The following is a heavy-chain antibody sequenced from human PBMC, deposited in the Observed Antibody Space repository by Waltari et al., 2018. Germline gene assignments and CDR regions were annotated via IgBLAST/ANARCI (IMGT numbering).Heavy chain of an antibody. CDR2: IGWNSGAI. CDR1: GFRFDDYV. D-gene: IGHD3-10*01. V-gene: IGHV3-9*01. Sequence: EVQLVTSGGGLVQPGRSLRLACVGSGFRFDDYVMYGVRQRPGKGLEWLSGIGWNSGAIGYADSVRGRFSTYRDNARKSLYLQMGRLRPEDTALYYCVKGGWGFGAFYEQHWGQGIQVTVSS. CDR3: VKGGWGFGAFYEQH. J-gene: IGHJ4*02.